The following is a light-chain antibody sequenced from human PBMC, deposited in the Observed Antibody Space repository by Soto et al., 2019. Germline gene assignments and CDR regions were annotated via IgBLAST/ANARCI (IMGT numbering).Light chain of an antibody. J-gene: IGKJ3*01. CDR2: SAS. CDR1: QGVSTY. CDR3: QHYYSYPFT. Sequence: AIRVTQSPSSFSASTGDRVTITCRASQGVSTYLAWYQQKPGMAPKLLIYSASTLQRGVPSRFSGSGRGTDFTLTISYLQSEDFATYYCQHYYSYPFTVGPGTKVDIK. V-gene: IGKV1-8*01.